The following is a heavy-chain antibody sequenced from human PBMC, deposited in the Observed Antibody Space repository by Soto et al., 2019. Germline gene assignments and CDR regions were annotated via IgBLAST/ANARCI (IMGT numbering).Heavy chain of an antibody. CDR1: GYTFTSYG. V-gene: IGHV1-18*01. J-gene: IGHJ4*02. Sequence: QVQLVQSGAEVKKPGASVKVSCKASGYTFTSYGISWVRQAPAQGLEWMGWISAYNVHTTYGQKLQGRVTMTTYTSTSTTHMELSILRSDDTAVYSCARDSPPVDYWGQGTLVTVSS. CDR3: ARDSPPVDY. CDR2: ISAYNVHT.